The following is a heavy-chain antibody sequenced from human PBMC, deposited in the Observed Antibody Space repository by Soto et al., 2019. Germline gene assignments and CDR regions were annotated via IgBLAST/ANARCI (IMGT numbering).Heavy chain of an antibody. J-gene: IGHJ4*02. V-gene: IGHV3-23*01. D-gene: IGHD3-16*01. CDR3: AKSLSASPNYVFDY. Sequence: EMQLLVSGGGLVQPGGSLRLSCAASGFPFSSYAMSWVRQAPGKGLEGVAGISGSGGLTYYADSVKGRFTISRDNSKNTLYLQLNSLIADDTAVYYCAKSLSASPNYVFDYWGQGTLVSVSS. CDR1: GFPFSSYA. CDR2: ISGSGGLT.